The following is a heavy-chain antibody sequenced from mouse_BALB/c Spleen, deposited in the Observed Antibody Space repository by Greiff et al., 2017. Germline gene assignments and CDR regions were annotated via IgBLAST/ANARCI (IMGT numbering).Heavy chain of an antibody. CDR2: ISYDGSN. CDR1: GYSITSGYY. Sequence: EVKLQESGPGLVKPSQSLSLTCSVTGYSITSGYYWNWIRQFPGNKLEWMGYISYDGSNNYNPSLKNRISITRDTSKNQFFLKLNSVTTEDTATYYCAREGPIYDGYYDYWGQGTTLTVSS. J-gene: IGHJ2*01. V-gene: IGHV3-6*02. CDR3: AREGPIYDGYYDY. D-gene: IGHD2-3*01.